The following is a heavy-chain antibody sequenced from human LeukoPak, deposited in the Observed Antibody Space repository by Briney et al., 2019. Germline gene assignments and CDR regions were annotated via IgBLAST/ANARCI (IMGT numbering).Heavy chain of an antibody. CDR1: GFTFSSYW. CDR2: INSDGSST. V-gene: IGHV3-74*01. D-gene: IGHD5-12*01. CDR3: GVATTGEDPPDI. J-gene: IGHJ3*02. Sequence: GGSLRLSCAASGFTFSSYWMHWVRQAPGKGLVWVSRINSDGSSTSYADSVKGRFTISRDNAKNTLYLQMNSLRAEDTAVYYCGVATTGEDPPDIWGQGTMVTVSS.